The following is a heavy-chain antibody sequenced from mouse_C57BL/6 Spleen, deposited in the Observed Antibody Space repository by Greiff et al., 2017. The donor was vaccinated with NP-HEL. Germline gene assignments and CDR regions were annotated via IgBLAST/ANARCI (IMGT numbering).Heavy chain of an antibody. Sequence: EVQLQQSGPELVKPGASVKISCKASGYTFTDYYMNWVKQSHGKSLEWIGDINPNNGGTSYNQKFKGKATLTVDKSSSTAYMELRSLTSEDSAVYYCARKGSSSPYWYFEVWGTGTTVTVSA. J-gene: IGHJ1*03. V-gene: IGHV1-26*01. CDR3: ARKGSSSPYWYFEV. CDR1: GYTFTDYY. CDR2: INPNNGGT. D-gene: IGHD1-1*01.